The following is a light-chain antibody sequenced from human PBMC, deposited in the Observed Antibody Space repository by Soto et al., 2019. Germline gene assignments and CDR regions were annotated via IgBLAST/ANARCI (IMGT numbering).Light chain of an antibody. Sequence: QSALTQPPSASGSPGQSVTISCTGTSGDVGGYTHVSWFQQHPGKAPKLMIYDVSKRPSGVPDRFSGSKSGNTASLTVSGLQAEDEADYYCSSYAGSSTYVFGTGTRSPS. J-gene: IGLJ1*01. CDR1: SGDVGGYTH. CDR3: SSYAGSSTYV. V-gene: IGLV2-8*01. CDR2: DVS.